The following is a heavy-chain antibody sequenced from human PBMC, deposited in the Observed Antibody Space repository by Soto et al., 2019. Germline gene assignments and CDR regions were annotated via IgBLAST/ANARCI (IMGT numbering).Heavy chain of an antibody. V-gene: IGHV1-69*13. D-gene: IGHD4-17*01. CDR2: IIPIFGTA. CDR1: GGTFSSYA. Sequence: SVKISCKASGGTFSSYAISWVRQAPGQGLEWMGGIIPIFGTANYAQKFQGRVRITADESTSTAYMELSSLRSEDTAVYYCATMTTVTKYYFEYWGQGTLVTVSS. J-gene: IGHJ4*02. CDR3: ATMTTVTKYYFEY.